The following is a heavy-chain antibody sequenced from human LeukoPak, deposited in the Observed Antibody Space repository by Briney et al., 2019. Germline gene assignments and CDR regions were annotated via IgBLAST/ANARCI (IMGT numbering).Heavy chain of an antibody. J-gene: IGHJ4*02. CDR1: GGSFSGYY. CDR3: ARARGTEAIDS. Sequence: SEALSLTCAVYGGSFSGYYWTWIRQPPGKGLEWIGEINHNGSNNNSPSLKSRVTMSVDTSKNQFSLKLNSVTAADTAVYYCARARGTEAIDSWGQGTLVTVSS. D-gene: IGHD6-25*01. CDR2: INHNGSN. V-gene: IGHV4-34*01.